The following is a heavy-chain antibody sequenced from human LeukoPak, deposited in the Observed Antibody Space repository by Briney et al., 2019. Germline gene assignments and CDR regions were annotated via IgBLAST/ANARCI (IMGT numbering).Heavy chain of an antibody. CDR2: ISGGPGTT. D-gene: IGHD3-10*01. CDR3: WGYHYYGSGRDAFEI. V-gene: IGHV3-23*01. Sequence: PGGSLRLSCAGSGFTFSNYAMAWVRQAPGKGLQWVSTISGGPGTTYYADSVKGRLTISRDNFRSTVYLQMYSLRAEDTAVYYCWGYHYYGSGRDAFEIWGQATTVTVSS. CDR1: GFTFSNYA. J-gene: IGHJ3*02.